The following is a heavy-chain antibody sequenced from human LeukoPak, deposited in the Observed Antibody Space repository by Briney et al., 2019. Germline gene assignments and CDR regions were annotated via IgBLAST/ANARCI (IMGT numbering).Heavy chain of an antibody. J-gene: IGHJ4*02. V-gene: IGHV1-69*02. D-gene: IGHD3-10*01. Sequence: SVKVSCKASGGTFSSYTISWVRQAPGQGLEWMGRIIPILGIANYAQKFQGRVTITADKSTSTAYMELSSLRSEDTAVYYCARRSGSYMRDYWGQGTLVTVSS. CDR1: GGTFSSYT. CDR2: IIPILGIA. CDR3: ARRSGSYMRDY.